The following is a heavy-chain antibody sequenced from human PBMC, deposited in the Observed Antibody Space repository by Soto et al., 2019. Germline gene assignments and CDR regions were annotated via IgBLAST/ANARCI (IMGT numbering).Heavy chain of an antibody. CDR1: GFSLTTRGVG. V-gene: IGHV2-5*01. CDR2: IYWHDDK. J-gene: IGHJ4*02. CDR3: AHSILPTGFRLVTTTAIYFDF. Sequence: QITLNESGPTVVKPAETLTLTCTSSGFSLTTRGVGVGWIRQSPGKAPEWLALIYWHDDKRYSASLKSRLTITKDTSKTQVVLTRASVDPAGTATYYCAHSILPTGFRLVTTTAIYFDFWGQGTPVVVSS. D-gene: IGHD3-3*01.